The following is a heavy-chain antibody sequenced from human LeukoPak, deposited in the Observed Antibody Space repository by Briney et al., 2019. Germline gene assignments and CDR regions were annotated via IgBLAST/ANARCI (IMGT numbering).Heavy chain of an antibody. CDR2: ISSSSSYI. D-gene: IGHD5-18*01. J-gene: IGHJ4*02. Sequence: GGSLRLSCAASGFTFSSYSMNWVRQAPGKGLEWVSSISSSSSYIYYADSVKGRFTISRDNAKNSLYLQMNSLRAEDTAVYYCARAGWGQLWSRRDYWGQGTLVTVSS. CDR1: GFTFSSYS. CDR3: ARAGWGQLWSRRDY. V-gene: IGHV3-21*01.